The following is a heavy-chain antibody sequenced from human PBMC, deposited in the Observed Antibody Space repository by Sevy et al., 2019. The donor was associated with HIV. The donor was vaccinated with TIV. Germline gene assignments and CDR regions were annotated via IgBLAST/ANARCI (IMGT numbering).Heavy chain of an antibody. J-gene: IGHJ4*02. V-gene: IGHV6-1*01. CDR2: TYYRSKWYN. CDR1: GDSVSSNSAA. Sequence: KQSQTLSLTCAISGDSVSSNSAAWNWIRQSPSRGLEWLGRTYYRSKWYNDYAVSVKSRITINPDTSKNQFSLQLHSVTPEDTTVYYCARGGGYCSSTSCYLGIAVAGSLGTQAPILGYWGQGTLVTVSS. CDR3: ARGGGYCSSTSCYLGIAVAGSLGTQAPILGY. D-gene: IGHD2-2*01.